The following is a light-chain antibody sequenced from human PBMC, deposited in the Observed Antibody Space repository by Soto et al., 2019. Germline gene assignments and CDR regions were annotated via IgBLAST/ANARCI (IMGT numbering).Light chain of an antibody. CDR1: QSISSY. CDR3: QQYNNWPPIT. J-gene: IGKJ5*01. CDR2: SAS. Sequence: DIQMTQSPSSLSASVGDRFTITCRSSQSISSYLNWYQQKPGKAPKLLIYSASALKRGVPSRFSGSGSGTEFTLTISSLQSEDFAVYYCQQYNNWPPITFGQGTRLEIK. V-gene: IGKV1-39*01.